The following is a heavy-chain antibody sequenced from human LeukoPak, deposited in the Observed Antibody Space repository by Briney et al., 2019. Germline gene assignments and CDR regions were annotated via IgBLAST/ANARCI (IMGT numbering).Heavy chain of an antibody. CDR1: GYTLTELS. CDR2: FDPEDGET. V-gene: IGHV1-24*01. J-gene: IGHJ6*02. Sequence: ASVNVSCTVSGYTLTELSMHWVRQAPGKGLGWMGGFDPEDGETIYAQKFQGRVTMTEDTSTDIAYMELSSLRSEDTAVYYCATAQSGSTSYGRMTVLGYYYYGMDVWGQGTTVTVSS. CDR3: ATAQSGSTSYGRMTVLGYYYYGMDV. D-gene: IGHD5-18*01.